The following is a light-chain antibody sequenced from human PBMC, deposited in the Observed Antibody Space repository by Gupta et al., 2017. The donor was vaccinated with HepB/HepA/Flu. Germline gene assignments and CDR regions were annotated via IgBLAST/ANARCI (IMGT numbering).Light chain of an antibody. CDR2: DAS. Sequence: EIVLTQSPPTLSLSPGERATLSCMASQSVSSYLAWYPKKPGQAPRLLIYDASNRATGIPARFIGSGSGKAFIRTMSSLEPEESAVYYRKTPSNWPQGALYTFGQGTKLEIK. J-gene: IGKJ2*01. CDR1: QSVSSY. V-gene: IGKV3-11*01. CDR3: KTPSNWPQGALYT.